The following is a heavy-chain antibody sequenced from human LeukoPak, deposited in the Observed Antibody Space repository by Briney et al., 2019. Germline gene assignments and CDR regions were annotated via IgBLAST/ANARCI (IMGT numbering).Heavy chain of an antibody. Sequence: GGSLRLSCAASGFTFSSYSMNWVRQTPGKGLEWVSYLSSSETDIYYADSVRGRFTISRDNARHSVYLQMNSLRAEDTAVYYCARGHYGMDAWGQGTTVTVSS. CDR2: LSSSETDI. V-gene: IGHV3-21*05. CDR1: GFTFSSYS. J-gene: IGHJ6*02. CDR3: ARGHYGMDA.